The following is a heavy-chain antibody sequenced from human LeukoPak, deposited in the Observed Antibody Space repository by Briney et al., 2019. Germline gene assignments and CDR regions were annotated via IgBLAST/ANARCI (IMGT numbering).Heavy chain of an antibody. CDR1: GFTFSSYW. Sequence: PGGSLRLXCAASGFTFSSYWMHWVRHAPGKGLVTVSRINSDGSSTSYADSVKGRFTISRDNAKNTLYLQMNSLRAEDTAVYYCARVVAGTFDYWGQGTLVTVSS. CDR3: ARVVAGTFDY. D-gene: IGHD2-15*01. V-gene: IGHV3-74*01. CDR2: INSDGSST. J-gene: IGHJ4*02.